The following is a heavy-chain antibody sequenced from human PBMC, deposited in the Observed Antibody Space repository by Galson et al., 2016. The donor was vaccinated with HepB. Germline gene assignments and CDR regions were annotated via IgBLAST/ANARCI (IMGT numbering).Heavy chain of an antibody. CDR1: GFTFSSYD. CDR2: IGTAGDT. V-gene: IGHV3-13*01. J-gene: IGHJ4*02. CDR3: ARVSYYDSGGYYFYYFDY. Sequence: SLRLSCAASGFTFSSYDMHWVRQATGKGLESVSTIGTAGDTYYPGSVKGRFTISRENARNSLYLQMNSLRAGDTAVYYCARVSYYDSGGYYFYYFDYWGQVTLVTVSS. D-gene: IGHD3-22*01.